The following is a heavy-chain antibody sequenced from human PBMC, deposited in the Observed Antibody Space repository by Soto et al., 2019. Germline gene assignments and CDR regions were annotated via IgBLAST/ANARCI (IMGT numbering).Heavy chain of an antibody. CDR2: IIPIFGTA. CDR1: GGTFSSYA. CDR3: ARDPEGLGSYPYYYGMDV. Sequence: SVKVSCKASGGTFSSYAISWVRQAPGQGLEWMGGIIPIFGTANYAQKFQGRVTITADESTSTAYMELSSLRSEDTAVYYCARDPEGLGSYPYYYGMDVWGQGTTVTVSS. J-gene: IGHJ6*02. V-gene: IGHV1-69*13. D-gene: IGHD3-16*02.